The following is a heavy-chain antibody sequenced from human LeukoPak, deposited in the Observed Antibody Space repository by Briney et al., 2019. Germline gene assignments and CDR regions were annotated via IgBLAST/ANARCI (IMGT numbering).Heavy chain of an antibody. CDR3: ARDSFDSGSSPSDF. Sequence: TGGSLRLSCAASGFIFSSYWMSWVRQAPGKGLEWVANIKQDGSEKYYVDSVKGRFTISRDNARNSLFLQMSSLRDDDTAVYYCARDSFDSGSSPSDFWGQGTLVTVSS. CDR1: GFIFSSYW. V-gene: IGHV3-7*01. CDR2: IKQDGSEK. J-gene: IGHJ4*02. D-gene: IGHD3-9*01.